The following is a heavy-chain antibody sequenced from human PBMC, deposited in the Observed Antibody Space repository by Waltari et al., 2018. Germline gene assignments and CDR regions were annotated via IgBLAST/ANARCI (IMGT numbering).Heavy chain of an antibody. Sequence: QVQLVQSGAEVKKPGASVRVSCKTSGYTFIDYDIIWVRKAPGQGLEWMGWMNPDSGTTGSAQKFQGRVTMTRNKSARTAYMQLSSLGSEDTAVYYCARQKNSFDYWGQGTLVTVS. CDR3: ARQKNSFDY. V-gene: IGHV1-8*01. CDR1: GYTFIDYD. CDR2: MNPDSGTT. J-gene: IGHJ4*02.